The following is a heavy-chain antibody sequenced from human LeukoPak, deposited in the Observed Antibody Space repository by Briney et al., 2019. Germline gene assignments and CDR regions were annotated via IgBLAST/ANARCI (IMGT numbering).Heavy chain of an antibody. J-gene: IGHJ5*02. CDR2: IYTSGST. V-gene: IGHV4-4*09. CDR1: GGSISSYY. Sequence: SETLSLTCTVSGGSISSYYWSWIRQPPGKGLEWIGYIYTSGSTNYNPSLKSRVTKSVDTSKNQFSLKLSSVTAADTAVYYCARLQGSSWYDWFDPWGQGTLVTVSS. CDR3: ARLQGSSWYDWFDP. D-gene: IGHD6-13*01.